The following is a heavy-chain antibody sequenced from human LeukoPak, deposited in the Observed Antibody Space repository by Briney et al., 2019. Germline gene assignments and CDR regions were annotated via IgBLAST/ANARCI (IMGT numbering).Heavy chain of an antibody. J-gene: IGHJ5*02. CDR1: GVTFSSYA. Sequence: PVKVSCKASGVTFSSYAISWVRQAPGQGLEWMGRIIPILGIANYAQKFQGRVTITADKSTNTAYMEMTSLRAEDTAVYYCAGVDGRFEWFGELSKWVDAWGQGTLVTVSS. CDR3: AGVDGRFEWFGELSKWVDA. CDR2: IIPILGIA. V-gene: IGHV1-69*04. D-gene: IGHD3-10*01.